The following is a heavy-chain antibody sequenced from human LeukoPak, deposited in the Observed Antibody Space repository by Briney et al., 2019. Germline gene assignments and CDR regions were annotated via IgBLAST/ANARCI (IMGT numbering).Heavy chain of an antibody. CDR1: GFTFSSNS. Sequence: GGSLRLSCAASGFTFSSNSMNWVRQAPGKGLEWVSSISTSSSYIYYADSVRGRFTISRDNARNSLYLQMNSLRAEDTAVYYCARGLDVVAATNDALDIWGQGTTVTVSS. V-gene: IGHV3-21*01. CDR2: ISTSSSYI. CDR3: ARGLDVVAATNDALDI. D-gene: IGHD2-15*01. J-gene: IGHJ3*02.